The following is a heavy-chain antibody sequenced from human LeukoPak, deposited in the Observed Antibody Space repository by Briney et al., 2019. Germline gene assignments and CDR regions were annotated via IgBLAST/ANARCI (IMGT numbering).Heavy chain of an antibody. CDR3: ARASYSYDINGWVPFDY. D-gene: IGHD3-22*01. CDR2: IYTSGST. Sequence: SETLSLTCTVSGGSFSTYYWSWIRQPAGKGLEWIGRIYTSGSTNYNPSLKSRVTISGDTSKNQFSLRLSSVTAADTAVYYCARASYSYDINGWVPFDYWGQGTLVTVSS. CDR1: GGSFSTYY. J-gene: IGHJ4*02. V-gene: IGHV4-4*07.